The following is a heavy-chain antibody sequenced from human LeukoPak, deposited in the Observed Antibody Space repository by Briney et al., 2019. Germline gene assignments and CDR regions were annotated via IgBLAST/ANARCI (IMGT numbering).Heavy chain of an antibody. Sequence: GGSLRLSCAASGFTFSSYSMNWVRQAPGKGLEWVSSISSSSSCIYYADSVKGRFTISRDNAKNSLYLQMNSLRAEDAAVYYCASSRGVVPAATYDYWGQGTLVTVSS. CDR2: ISSSSSCI. J-gene: IGHJ4*02. CDR1: GFTFSSYS. D-gene: IGHD2-2*01. V-gene: IGHV3-21*01. CDR3: ASSRGVVPAATYDY.